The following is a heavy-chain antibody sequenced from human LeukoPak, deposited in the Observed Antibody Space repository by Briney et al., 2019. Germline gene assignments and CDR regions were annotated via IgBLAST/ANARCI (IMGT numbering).Heavy chain of an antibody. CDR3: AKGTISTAAAGLFDY. D-gene: IGHD6-13*01. J-gene: IGHJ4*02. Sequence: PGGSLRLSCAASGFAFSSYAMSWVRQAPGKGLEWVSAISGSGGSTYYADSVKDRFTISRDNSKNTLYLQMNSLRAEDTAVYYCAKGTISTAAAGLFDYWGQGTLVTVSS. CDR1: GFAFSSYA. V-gene: IGHV3-23*01. CDR2: ISGSGGST.